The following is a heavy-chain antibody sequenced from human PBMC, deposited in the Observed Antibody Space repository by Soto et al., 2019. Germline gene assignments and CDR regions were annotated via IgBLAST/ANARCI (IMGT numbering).Heavy chain of an antibody. CDR1: GFTVNSHA. V-gene: IGHV3-23*01. CDR2: ISGSGDGT. Sequence: GGSLRLSCAASGFTVNSHAMSWVRQAPGKGLEWVASISGSGDGTYYGDSVKGRFTISRDSSSSTLYLQMNNLRGEDTAVYFCMKSRRLLLMVYGFGLKHGWSLCTTVTVS. J-gene: IGHJ6*02. CDR3: MKSRRLLLMVYGFGLKHG. D-gene: IGHD2-8*01.